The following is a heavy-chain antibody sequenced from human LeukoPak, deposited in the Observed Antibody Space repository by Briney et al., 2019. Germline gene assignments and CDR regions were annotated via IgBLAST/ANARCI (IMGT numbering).Heavy chain of an antibody. Sequence: GGSLRLSCAASGFTFSSYAMSWVRQAPGKGLEWVSAISGSGGSTYYADSVKGRFTISRDKSKNTLYLQMNSLRAEDTAVYYCAPLMTTVTRGLFYDYWGQGTLVTVSS. J-gene: IGHJ4*02. D-gene: IGHD4-17*01. CDR1: GFTFSSYA. CDR3: APLMTTVTRGLFYDY. CDR2: ISGSGGST. V-gene: IGHV3-23*01.